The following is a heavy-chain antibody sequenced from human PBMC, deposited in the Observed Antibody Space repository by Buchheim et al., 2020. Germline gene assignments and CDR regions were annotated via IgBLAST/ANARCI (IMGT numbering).Heavy chain of an antibody. D-gene: IGHD1-26*01. V-gene: IGHV3-33*01. CDR1: GFTFSSYG. J-gene: IGHJ4*02. CDR2: IWYDGSNK. CDR3: ARDRSVSVGATKNYFDY. Sequence: QVQLVESGGGVVQPGRSLRLSCAASGFTFSSYGMHWVRQAPGKGLEWVAVIWYDGSNKYYADSVKGRFTISRDNSKNTLYLQMNSLRAEDTAVYYCARDRSVSVGATKNYFDYWGQGTL.